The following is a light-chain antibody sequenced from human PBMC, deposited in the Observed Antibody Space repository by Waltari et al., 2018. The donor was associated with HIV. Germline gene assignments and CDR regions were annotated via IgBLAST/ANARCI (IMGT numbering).Light chain of an antibody. CDR1: SSDVGRYNL. Sequence: QSALTQPASVSGSPGQSITISCTGTSSDVGRYNLVSWYQQYPGKAPKLMIYEVSKRPSGVSNRFSGSKSGNTASLTISGLQAEDEADYYCCSYAGSSTLYVFGTGTKVTVL. J-gene: IGLJ1*01. CDR3: CSYAGSSTLYV. CDR2: EVS. V-gene: IGLV2-23*02.